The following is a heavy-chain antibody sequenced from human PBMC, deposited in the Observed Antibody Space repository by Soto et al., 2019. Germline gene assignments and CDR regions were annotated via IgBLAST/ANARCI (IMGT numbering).Heavy chain of an antibody. CDR2: INSDGSAT. D-gene: IGHD2-2*03. Sequence: EVQVVESGGGLVQPGGSLRLSCAASGFTFSSHWMHWVRQAPGKGLVWVSRINSDGSATSYADSVKGRFTISRDNAKNTLYLQMNSLRAEDTALYYCVDPYFFDYWGQGTLVTVSS. CDR3: VDPYFFDY. J-gene: IGHJ4*02. CDR1: GFTFSSHW. V-gene: IGHV3-74*01.